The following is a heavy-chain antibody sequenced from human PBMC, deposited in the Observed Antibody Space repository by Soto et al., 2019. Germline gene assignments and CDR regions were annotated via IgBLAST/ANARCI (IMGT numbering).Heavy chain of an antibody. V-gene: IGHV1-18*01. CDR2: LRTYDGHT. CDR3: ARDRLYTSSSITFDY. CDR1: GGTFSNSA. D-gene: IGHD6-6*01. Sequence: ASVKVSCKASGGTFSNSAISWIRQAPGQGLEWMGWLRTYDGHTDYAPNLRGRVTMTTDTSTNTAYMELRSLRSDDTAVYYCARDRLYTSSSITFDYWGPGALVTVSS. J-gene: IGHJ4*02.